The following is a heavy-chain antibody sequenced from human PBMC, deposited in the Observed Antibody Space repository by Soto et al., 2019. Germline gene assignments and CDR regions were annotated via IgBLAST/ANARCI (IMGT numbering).Heavy chain of an antibody. J-gene: IGHJ4*02. CDR1: GFTFSSYG. Sequence: ESGGGVVQPGRSLRLSCAASGFTFSSYGMHWVRQAPGKGLEWVAVISYDGSNKYYADSVKGRFTISRDNSKNTLYLQMNSLRAEDTAMYYCAKDVIAAAGTGSDYWGQGTLVTVSS. CDR3: AKDVIAAAGTGSDY. V-gene: IGHV3-30*18. CDR2: ISYDGSNK. D-gene: IGHD6-13*01.